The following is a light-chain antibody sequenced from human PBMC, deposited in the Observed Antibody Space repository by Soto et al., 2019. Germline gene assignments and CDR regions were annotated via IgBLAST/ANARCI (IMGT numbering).Light chain of an antibody. J-gene: IGKJ4*01. Sequence: DIQMTQSPSSMSASVGDRVTIACQSSNDVSRNLNWFPQKPGEAPKLLIDDASNVERGVPTRFRASGSGADFTFTSSSLQPEDVATYYCQQYNSMLSFGGGTEIELK. V-gene: IGKV1-33*01. CDR2: DAS. CDR1: NDVSRN. CDR3: QQYNSMLS.